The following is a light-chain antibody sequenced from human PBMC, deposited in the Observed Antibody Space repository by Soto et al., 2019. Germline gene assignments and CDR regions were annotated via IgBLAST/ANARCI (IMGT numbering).Light chain of an antibody. Sequence: EIVMTQSAATQSASSEEKTTLSCRASQSVSSNLAWYQQKPGQAPRLLIYGASTRVTGIPARFSGSGSGTEFTLTISSLQSEDFAVYSCQQYNNWPSFGQGTRLEIK. CDR2: GAS. CDR3: QQYNNWPS. CDR1: QSVSSN. V-gene: IGKV3-15*01. J-gene: IGKJ5*01.